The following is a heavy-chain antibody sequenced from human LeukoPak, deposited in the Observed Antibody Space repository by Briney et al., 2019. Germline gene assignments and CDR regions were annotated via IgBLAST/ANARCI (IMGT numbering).Heavy chain of an antibody. CDR1: GYTFTSYY. CDR2: INPSGGST. J-gene: IGHJ4*02. D-gene: IGHD1-26*01. V-gene: IGHV1-46*01. Sequence: ASVKVSCKASGYTFTSYYMHWVRQAPEQGLEWMGIINPSGGSTSYAQRFQGRVTMTRGMSTSTVYMELSSLRSEDTAVYYCARDSSGSYAGGDYWGQGTLVTVSS. CDR3: ARDSSGSYAGGDY.